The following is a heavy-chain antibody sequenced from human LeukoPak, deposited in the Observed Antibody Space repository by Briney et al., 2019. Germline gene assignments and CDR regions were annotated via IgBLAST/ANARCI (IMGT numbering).Heavy chain of an antibody. V-gene: IGHV3-66*01. CDR2: IYSGGST. Sequence: GGSLRLSCAGSGITVSSDYMSWVRQAPGKGLEWVSAIYSGGSTYYADSVKGRFTISRDNPRTTVNLQMNSLSAEDTAVYYCARATTLGYYYGLDVWGQGTTVTVSS. CDR3: ARATTLGYYYGLDV. CDR1: GITVSSDY. J-gene: IGHJ6*02. D-gene: IGHD3-16*01.